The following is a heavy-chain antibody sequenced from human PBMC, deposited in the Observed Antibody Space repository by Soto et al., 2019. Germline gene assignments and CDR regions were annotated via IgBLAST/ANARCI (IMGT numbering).Heavy chain of an antibody. Sequence: EVQLVESGGGLVQPGGSLRLSCAASGFTFSSYWMHWVPQAPGKGLVWCSRINSDGSSTSYPNSVKGRFTISRDNAKNTLYLQMNSLRAEDTAVYYCVRTSLVVAAATREDYWGQGTLVTVSS. V-gene: IGHV3-74*01. CDR3: VRTSLVVAAATREDY. CDR2: INSDGSST. CDR1: GFTFSSYW. D-gene: IGHD2-15*01. J-gene: IGHJ4*02.